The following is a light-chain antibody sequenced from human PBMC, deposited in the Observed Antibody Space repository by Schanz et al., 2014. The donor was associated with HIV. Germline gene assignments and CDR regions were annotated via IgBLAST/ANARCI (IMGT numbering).Light chain of an antibody. Sequence: QSALTQPASVSGSPGQSITISCSGTSSDIGGSDYVSWYQQHPGRAPKVLIYDVRDRPSGVSNRFSGSKSGNTASLTISGLQAEDEAEYFCSSYTTRNTRVFGGGTKLTVL. J-gene: IGLJ3*02. V-gene: IGLV2-14*03. CDR2: DVR. CDR1: SSDIGGSDY. CDR3: SSYTTRNTRV.